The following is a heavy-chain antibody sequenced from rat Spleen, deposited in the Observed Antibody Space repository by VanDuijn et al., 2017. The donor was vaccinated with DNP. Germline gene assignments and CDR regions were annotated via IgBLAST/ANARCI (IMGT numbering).Heavy chain of an antibody. CDR1: GFTFSSFA. D-gene: IGHD1-12*01. J-gene: IGHJ4*01. Sequence: EVQLVESGGGLVQPGRSMKLSCAASGFTFSSFAMAWVRQAPTKGLEWVASISYDGGNTYYRDSVKGRFTISRDNAKSSLYLQMDSLRSEDTSTYYCARHRTIMPYYYVMDAWGQGASVTVSS. CDR3: ARHRTIMPYYYVMDA. V-gene: IGHV5-25*01. CDR2: ISYDGGNT.